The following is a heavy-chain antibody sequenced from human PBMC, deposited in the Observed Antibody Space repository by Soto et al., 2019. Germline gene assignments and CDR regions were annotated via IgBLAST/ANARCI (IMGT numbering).Heavy chain of an antibody. V-gene: IGHV3-74*01. CDR3: AREIMTTVAIDY. CDR2: INRDGSGT. J-gene: IGHJ4*02. Sequence: GSPRLPCAAFGFNFSYFWVHRVRQAPGKGLVWVSRINRDGSGTSYAASVKGRFTISRDNAKNTLFLQMSSLRAEDTAVYYCAREIMTTVAIDYWGQGTLVTVSS. CDR1: GFNFSYFW. D-gene: IGHD4-17*01.